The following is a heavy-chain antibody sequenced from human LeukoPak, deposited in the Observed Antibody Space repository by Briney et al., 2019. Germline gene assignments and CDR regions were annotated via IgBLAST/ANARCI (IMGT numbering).Heavy chain of an antibody. J-gene: IGHJ4*02. Sequence: GGSLRLSCAASGFTFSSYAMHWVRQAPGKGLEWVAVISYDGSNKYYADSVKGRFTISRDNSKNTLYLQMNSLRAEDKAVYYCARGGFWNYGVWYFDYWGQGTLVTVSS. CDR1: GFTFSSYA. V-gene: IGHV3-30*04. CDR2: ISYDGSNK. D-gene: IGHD1-7*01. CDR3: ARGGFWNYGVWYFDY.